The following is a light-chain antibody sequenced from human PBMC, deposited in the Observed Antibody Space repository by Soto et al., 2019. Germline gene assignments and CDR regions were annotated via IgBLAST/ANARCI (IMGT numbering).Light chain of an antibody. CDR1: QSISSY. Sequence: DIXMTQSQSSLSASVGDRVTITCRASQSISSYLNWYQQKPGKAPKLLIYAASSLQSGVPSRFSGSGSGTDFTLTISSLQPEDFATYYCQQSYSTPYTFGQGTKVDIK. J-gene: IGKJ2*01. V-gene: IGKV1-39*01. CDR2: AAS. CDR3: QQSYSTPYT.